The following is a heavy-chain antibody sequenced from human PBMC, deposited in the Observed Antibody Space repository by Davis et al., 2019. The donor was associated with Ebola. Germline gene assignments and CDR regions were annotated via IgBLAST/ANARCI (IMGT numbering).Heavy chain of an antibody. Sequence: GESLKISCAASEFTFSNYWMSWVRQAPVKGLEWVANINQDGSETYYVDSVKGRFTVSRDNAKNSLSLQMNSLRVEDTAMYYCAREMRGTADSHWGQGTLVTVSS. CDR2: INQDGSET. V-gene: IGHV3-7*01. CDR1: EFTFSNYW. D-gene: IGHD1/OR15-1a*01. J-gene: IGHJ4*02. CDR3: AREMRGTADSH.